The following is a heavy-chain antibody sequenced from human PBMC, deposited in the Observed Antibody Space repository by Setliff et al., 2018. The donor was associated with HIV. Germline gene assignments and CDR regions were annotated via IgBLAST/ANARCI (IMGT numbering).Heavy chain of an antibody. V-gene: IGHV4-4*07. Sequence: SETLSLTCTVSGGSISTYYLTWIRQPAGKGLEWIGRIFASGSTNYNPSLKSRVTMSVDTSKNQFSLRLSSVTSADTAVYYCVGGLQSRSQGHFDYWGQGTLVTVSS. J-gene: IGHJ4*02. CDR2: IFASGST. CDR1: GGSISTYY. D-gene: IGHD1-26*01. CDR3: VGGLQSRSQGHFDY.